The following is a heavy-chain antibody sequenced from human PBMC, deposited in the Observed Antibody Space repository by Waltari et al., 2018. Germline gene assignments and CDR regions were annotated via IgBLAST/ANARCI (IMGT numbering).Heavy chain of an antibody. V-gene: IGHV3-74*01. J-gene: IGHJ4*02. D-gene: IGHD6-19*01. CDR3: ARLEAEQWLGDY. CDR2: INGDGYRT. Sequence: EVQLVESGGGLVQPGGSLRLSCAAAGFTFSNYWRHWVRQAPGKGPVGGSRINGDGYRTDYADSVTGRFTVSRDNARNTVYLQMNSLRAEDTAVYYCARLEAEQWLGDYWGQGTLVTVSS. CDR1: GFTFSNYW.